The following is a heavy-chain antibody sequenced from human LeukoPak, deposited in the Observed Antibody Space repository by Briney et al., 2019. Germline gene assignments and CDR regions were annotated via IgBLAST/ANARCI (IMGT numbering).Heavy chain of an antibody. D-gene: IGHD4-17*01. CDR3: AKDLYGDYGHFDY. CDR1: GSTFDDYA. J-gene: IGHJ4*02. Sequence: GGSLRLSCAASGSTFDDYAMHWVRQAPGKGLEWVSGISWNSGSIGYADSVKGRFTISRDNAKNSLYLQMNSLRAEDTALYYCAKDLYGDYGHFDYWGQGTLVTVSS. CDR2: ISWNSGSI. V-gene: IGHV3-9*01.